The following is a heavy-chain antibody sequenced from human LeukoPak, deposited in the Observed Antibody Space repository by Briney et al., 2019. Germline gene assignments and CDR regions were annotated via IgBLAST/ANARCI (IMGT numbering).Heavy chain of an antibody. CDR2: ISSGGNT. V-gene: IGHV3-53*01. J-gene: IGHJ4*02. Sequence: PGGSLRLSCAASGFIVSSNYMSWVRQAPGKGLEWVSVISSGGNTYYADSVKGRFTISRDNSKNTVFLQMNSLRAEDTAVYYCAREVRGYYFDYWGQGTLVTVSP. CDR1: GFIVSSNY. CDR3: AREVRGYYFDY. D-gene: IGHD3-22*01.